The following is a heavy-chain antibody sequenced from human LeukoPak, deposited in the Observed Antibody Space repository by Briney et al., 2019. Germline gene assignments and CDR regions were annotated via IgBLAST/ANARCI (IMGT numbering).Heavy chain of an antibody. CDR1: GFTFSNAW. D-gene: IGHD3-9*01. CDR3: TTDQVLRYFDWPMPPDAFDI. V-gene: IGHV3-15*01. Sequence: GGSLRLSCAASGFTFSNAWMSWVRQAPGKGLEWVGRIKSETDGGTTDYAAPVKGRFTISRDDSKNTLHLQMNSLKTEDTAVYYCTTDQVLRYFDWPMPPDAFDIWGQGTMVTVSS. CDR2: IKSETDGGTT. J-gene: IGHJ3*02.